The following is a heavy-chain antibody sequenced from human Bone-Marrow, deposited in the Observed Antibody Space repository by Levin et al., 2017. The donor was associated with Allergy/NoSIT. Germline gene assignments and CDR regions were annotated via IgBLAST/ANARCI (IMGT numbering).Heavy chain of an antibody. D-gene: IGHD2/OR15-2a*01. Sequence: SQTLSLTCTVSGGSISNYYWSWVRQTPEKGLEWIGYIHYTGSINYNPSLKSRVTMSVDTSKNQFSLRLSSVTAADSAVYYCARRNTVNRRKDYLDYWGQGTRVTVSS. CDR3: ARRNTVNRRKDYLDY. J-gene: IGHJ4*02. CDR2: IHYTGSI. CDR1: GGSISNYY. V-gene: IGHV4-59*01.